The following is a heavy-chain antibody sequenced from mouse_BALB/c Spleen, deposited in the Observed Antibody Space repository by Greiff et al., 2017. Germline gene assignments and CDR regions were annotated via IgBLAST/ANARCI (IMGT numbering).Heavy chain of an antibody. Sequence: DVKLQESGGDLVKPGGSLKLSCAASGFTFSSYGMSWVRQTPDKRLEWVATISSGGSYTYYPDSVKGRFTISRDNAKNTLYLQMSSLKSEDTAMYYCARTGVLGNYFDYWGQGTTLTVSS. J-gene: IGHJ2*01. CDR3: ARTGVLGNYFDY. D-gene: IGHD1-1*02. CDR1: GFTFSSYG. V-gene: IGHV5-6*02. CDR2: ISSGGSYT.